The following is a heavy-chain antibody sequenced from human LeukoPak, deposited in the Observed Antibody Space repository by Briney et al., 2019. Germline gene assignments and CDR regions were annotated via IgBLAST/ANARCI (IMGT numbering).Heavy chain of an antibody. Sequence: GASVKVSCKASGYTFTKYGIIWARLAPGQGLEWMGWISAGNGNTNYAQKLQGRVTMTTDTSTSTAYMELRSLRSDDTAVYYCAREIVGATFDPWGQGTLVTVSS. CDR1: GYTFTKYG. J-gene: IGHJ5*02. V-gene: IGHV1-18*01. D-gene: IGHD1-26*01. CDR2: ISAGNGNT. CDR3: AREIVGATFDP.